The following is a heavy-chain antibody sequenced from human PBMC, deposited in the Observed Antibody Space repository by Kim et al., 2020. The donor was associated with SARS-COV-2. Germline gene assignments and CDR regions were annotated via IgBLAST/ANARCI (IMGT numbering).Heavy chain of an antibody. CDR1: GGSISSSNW. Sequence: SETLSLTCAVSGGSISSSNWWSWVRQPPGKGLEWIGEIYHSGSTNYNPSLKSRVTISVDKSKNQFSLKLSSVTAADTAVYYCARDSTMVRGGYYFDYWGQGTLVTVSS. CDR3: ARDSTMVRGGYYFDY. CDR2: IYHSGST. J-gene: IGHJ4*02. V-gene: IGHV4-4*02. D-gene: IGHD3-10*01.